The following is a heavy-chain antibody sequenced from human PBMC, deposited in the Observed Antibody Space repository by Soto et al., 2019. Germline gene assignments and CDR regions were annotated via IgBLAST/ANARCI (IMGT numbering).Heavy chain of an antibody. Sequence: GGSLRLSCVVSGVSFSDYSMNWVRQAPGKGLEWVSLITGNSEYKYYAGSVKGRFTVSRDNAKNSLYLQMNSLTVEDTAVYYCARSGELLPTFDSWGQGTLVTVSS. CDR3: ARSGELLPTFDS. CDR1: GVSFSDYS. J-gene: IGHJ4*02. CDR2: ITGNSEYK. D-gene: IGHD1-26*01. V-gene: IGHV3-21*06.